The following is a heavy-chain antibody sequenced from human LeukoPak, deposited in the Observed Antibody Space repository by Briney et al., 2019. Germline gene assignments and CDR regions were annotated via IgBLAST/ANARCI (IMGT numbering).Heavy chain of an antibody. CDR2: ISGSSTYI. D-gene: IGHD1-26*01. CDR1: GFTFSSYA. CDR3: AREVGATDDY. Sequence: GGSLRLSCAASGFTFSSYAMSWVRQAPGKGLEWVSSISGSSTYIYYADSVRGRFTISRDNAKNSLYLHMNSLRAEDTAVYYCAREVGATDDYWGQGTLVTVSS. V-gene: IGHV3-21*01. J-gene: IGHJ4*02.